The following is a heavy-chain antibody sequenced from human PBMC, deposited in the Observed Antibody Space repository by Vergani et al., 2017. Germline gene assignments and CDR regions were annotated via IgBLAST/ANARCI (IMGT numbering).Heavy chain of an antibody. CDR2: IIPILGIA. CDR1: GGTFSSYA. J-gene: IGHJ4*02. V-gene: IGHV1-69*09. CDR3: AKDLEQLVYYFDY. Sequence: QVQLVQSGAEVKKPGSSVKVSCKASGGTFSSYAISWVRQAPGQGHEWMGRIIPILGIANYAQKFQGRVTITADKSTSTAYMELSSLRSEDTAVYYCAKDLEQLVYYFDYWGQGTLVTVSS. D-gene: IGHD6-6*01.